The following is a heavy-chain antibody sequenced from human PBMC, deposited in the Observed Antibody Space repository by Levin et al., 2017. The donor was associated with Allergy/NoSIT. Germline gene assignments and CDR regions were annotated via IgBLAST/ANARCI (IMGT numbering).Heavy chain of an antibody. Sequence: GASVKVSCAASGFTFHNYGMNWVRQAPGKGLEWVSSISTSSHIYYADSVKGRFTISRDNANDSLFLQMNSLRAEDTAVYYCARADSNDLLGYWGQGTLVTVSS. CDR2: ISTSSHI. J-gene: IGHJ4*02. D-gene: IGHD3-9*01. V-gene: IGHV3-21*01. CDR1: GFTFHNYG. CDR3: ARADSNDLLGY.